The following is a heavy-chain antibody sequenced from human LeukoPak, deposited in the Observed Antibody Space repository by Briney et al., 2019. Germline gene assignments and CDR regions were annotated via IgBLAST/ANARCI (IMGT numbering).Heavy chain of an antibody. CDR1: GFTFSTYA. V-gene: IGHV3-23*01. CDR3: AKKERADY. Sequence: PGGSLRLSCAASGFTFSTYAMSWVRQAPGKGLEWVSGVSGSGGSTYYADSVKGRFTISRDNSKNTLYLQMNGLRAEDTAVYYCAKKERADYWGQGTLVTVSS. J-gene: IGHJ4*02. CDR2: VSGSGGST.